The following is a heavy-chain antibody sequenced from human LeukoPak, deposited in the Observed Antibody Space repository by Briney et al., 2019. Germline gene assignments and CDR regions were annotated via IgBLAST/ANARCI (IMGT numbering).Heavy chain of an antibody. J-gene: IGHJ4*02. CDR1: GFTFSNAW. V-gene: IGHV3-23*01. Sequence: GGSLRLSCAASGFTFSNAWMNWVRQAPGKGLEWVSVISESGDVTHYADSMKGRFTISRDNTKNTLSLHMNSLRAEDTAVYYCAKDRQPGYSYGYDPFDYWGQGTLVTVSS. D-gene: IGHD5-18*01. CDR2: ISESGDVT. CDR3: AKDRQPGYSYGYDPFDY.